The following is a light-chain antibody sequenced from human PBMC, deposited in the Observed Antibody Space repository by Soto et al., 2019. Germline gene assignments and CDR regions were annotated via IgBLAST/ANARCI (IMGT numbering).Light chain of an antibody. CDR2: GAS. Sequence: IVFTQSPGTLSLSPGERATLSCRASQSVSSSYLAWYQQKPGQAPRLLIYGASSRATGIPDRFSGSGSGTDFTLTISRXEPEDIAVYYCQQYGRSPWTFGQGTKVDIK. V-gene: IGKV3-20*01. J-gene: IGKJ1*01. CDR1: QSVSSSY. CDR3: QQYGRSPWT.